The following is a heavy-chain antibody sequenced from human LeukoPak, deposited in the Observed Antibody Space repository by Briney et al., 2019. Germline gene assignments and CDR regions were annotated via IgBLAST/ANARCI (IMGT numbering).Heavy chain of an antibody. CDR3: ACEGVPNPEIYSSSWYGKSPNDY. CDR2: IIPIFGTA. D-gene: IGHD6-13*01. CDR1: GGTFSSYA. J-gene: IGHJ4*02. V-gene: IGHV1-69*13. Sequence: GASVKVSCKASGGTFSSYAISWVRQAPGQGLEWMGGIIPIFGTANYAQKFQGRVTITADESTSTAYMELSSLRSEDTAVYYCACEGVPNPEIYSSSWYGKSPNDYWGQGTLVTVSS.